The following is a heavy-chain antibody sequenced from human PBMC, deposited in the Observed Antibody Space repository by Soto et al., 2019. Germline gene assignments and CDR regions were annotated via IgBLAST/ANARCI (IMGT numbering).Heavy chain of an antibody. D-gene: IGHD3-22*01. CDR3: ARVRIGDYYDSSGYNAFDI. CDR2: INPNSGGT. Sequence: GASGKVSCKASGYTFTGYYMHWVRQAPGQGLEWMGWINPNSGGTNYAQKFQGWVTMTRDTSISTAYMELSRLRSDDTAVYYCARVRIGDYYDSSGYNAFDIWGQGTMVTVSS. J-gene: IGHJ3*02. V-gene: IGHV1-2*04. CDR1: GYTFTGYY.